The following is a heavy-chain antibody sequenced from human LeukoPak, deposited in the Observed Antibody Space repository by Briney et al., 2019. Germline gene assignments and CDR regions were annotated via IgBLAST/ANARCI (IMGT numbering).Heavy chain of an antibody. Sequence: GASVKVSCKASGYTFTSYAMNWVRQAPGQGLEWMGWINTNTGNPTYAQGFTGRFVFSSDTSVSTAYLQISSLKAEDTAVYYCVAGVWELHYWGQGTLVTVSS. CDR3: VAGVWELHY. D-gene: IGHD1-26*01. CDR2: INTNTGNP. V-gene: IGHV7-4-1*02. J-gene: IGHJ4*02. CDR1: GYTFTSYA.